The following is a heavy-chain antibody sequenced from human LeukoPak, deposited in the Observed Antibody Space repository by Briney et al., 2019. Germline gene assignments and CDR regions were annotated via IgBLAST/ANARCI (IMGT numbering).Heavy chain of an antibody. V-gene: IGHV3-15*01. CDR3: TTAGTSH. D-gene: IGHD3-10*01. CDR1: GFTFSNAW. CDR2: IKSKTDGGTT. Sequence: GGSLRLSCAASGFTFSNAWMSWVRQAPGKGLEWFGRIKSKTDGGTTDYAAPVKGRFTISRDDSKNRLYLQMNSLKSEDTAVYYCTTAGTSHWGQGTLVTVSS. J-gene: IGHJ1*01.